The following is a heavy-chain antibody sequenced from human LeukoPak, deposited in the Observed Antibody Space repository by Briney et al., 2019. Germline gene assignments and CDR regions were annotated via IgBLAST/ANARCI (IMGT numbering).Heavy chain of an antibody. CDR3: AKAHRITIFGVVRSGHYYHYMDV. J-gene: IGHJ6*03. CDR2: LSGSGGSP. V-gene: IGHV3-23*01. CDR1: GFTFSSYA. D-gene: IGHD3-3*01. Sequence: GGSLRLSCAASGFTFSSYAMSWVRQAPGKGLEWVSSLSGSGGSPNYANSVKGRFTISRDNSKNTLYLQMNSLRAEDTAVYYCAKAHRITIFGVVRSGHYYHYMDVWGKGTTVTVSS.